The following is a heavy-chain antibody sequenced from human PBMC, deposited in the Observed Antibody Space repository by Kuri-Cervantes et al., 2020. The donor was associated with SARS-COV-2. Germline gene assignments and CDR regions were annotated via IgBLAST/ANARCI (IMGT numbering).Heavy chain of an antibody. V-gene: IGHV3-23*01. CDR1: GFTFSSHA. J-gene: IGHJ4*02. CDR2: ISGSGGAT. CDR3: AKPLGYSGYYPPDY. Sequence: GGSLRLSCAASGFTFSSHAMIWVRQAPGKGLEWVSSISGSGGATYYADSAKGRFTISRDNSKNTLSLQMNSLRAEDTAVYYCAKPLGYSGYYPPDYWGQGTLVTVSS. D-gene: IGHD5-12*01.